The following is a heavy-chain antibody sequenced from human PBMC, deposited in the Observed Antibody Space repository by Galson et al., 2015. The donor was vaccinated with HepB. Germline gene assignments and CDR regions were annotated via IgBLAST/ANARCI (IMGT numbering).Heavy chain of an antibody. V-gene: IGHV3-21*01. CDR3: ARVVSSSWFTNWFDP. CDR2: ISSSSSYI. Sequence: SLRLSCAASGFTFSSYSMNWVRQAPGKGLEWVSSISSSSSYIYYADSVKGRFTISRDNAKNSLYLQMNSLRAEDTAVYSCARVVSSSWFTNWFDPWGQGTLVTVSS. CDR1: GFTFSSYS. J-gene: IGHJ5*02. D-gene: IGHD6-13*01.